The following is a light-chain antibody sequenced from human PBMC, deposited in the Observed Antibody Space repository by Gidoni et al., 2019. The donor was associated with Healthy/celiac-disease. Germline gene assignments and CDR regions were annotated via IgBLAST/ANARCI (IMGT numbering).Light chain of an antibody. Sequence: EIVLTQSPATLSLSPGERATFSCRASQSVSSYLAWYQQKPGQAPRLLIYDASNRATGIPARFSGSGSGTDFTLTISSLEPEDFAVYYCQQRSNWLTFGGGTKVESK. V-gene: IGKV3-11*01. CDR2: DAS. J-gene: IGKJ4*01. CDR3: QQRSNWLT. CDR1: QSVSSY.